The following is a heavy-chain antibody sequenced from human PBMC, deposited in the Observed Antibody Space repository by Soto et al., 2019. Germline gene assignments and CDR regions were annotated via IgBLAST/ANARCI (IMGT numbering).Heavy chain of an antibody. J-gene: IGHJ4*02. CDR2: INHSGST. CDR3: ARGRRHDY. Sequence: QVQLQQWGAGLLKPSVTLSLTCAVYGGSFSGYYWSWIRQPPGKGLEWIGEINHSGSTNYNPSLKSRVTISVDTSKNQFSLKLSSVTAADTAVYYCARGRRHDYWGQGTLVTVSS. CDR1: GGSFSGYY. V-gene: IGHV4-34*01.